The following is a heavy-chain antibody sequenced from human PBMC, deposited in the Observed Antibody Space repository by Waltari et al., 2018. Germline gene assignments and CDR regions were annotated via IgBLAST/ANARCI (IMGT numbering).Heavy chain of an antibody. Sequence: QVQLVQSGAEVKKPGASVKVSCRVSGYTLTELSMHWVRQAPGKGLEGMGGFDPEDGETIYAQKFQGRVTMTEDTSTDTAYMELSSLRSEDTAVYYCATGDIAARPSAYWGQGTLVTVSS. D-gene: IGHD6-6*01. CDR1: GYTLTELS. J-gene: IGHJ4*02. CDR2: FDPEDGET. V-gene: IGHV1-24*01. CDR3: ATGDIAARPSAY.